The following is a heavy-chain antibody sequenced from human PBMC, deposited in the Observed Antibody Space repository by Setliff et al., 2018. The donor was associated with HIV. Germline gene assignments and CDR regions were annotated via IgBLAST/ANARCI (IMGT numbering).Heavy chain of an antibody. D-gene: IGHD3-22*01. Sequence: GASVKVSCKASGYTFTSYYMHWVRQAPGQGLEWMGIINPSGGSTSYAQKFQGRVTMTRDTSTSTVYMEVSSLRSEDTAVYYCARERLGRSGFEYLQHWGQGTLVTVSS. CDR2: INPSGGST. J-gene: IGHJ1*01. V-gene: IGHV1-46*01. CDR3: ARERLGRSGFEYLQH. CDR1: GYTFTSYY.